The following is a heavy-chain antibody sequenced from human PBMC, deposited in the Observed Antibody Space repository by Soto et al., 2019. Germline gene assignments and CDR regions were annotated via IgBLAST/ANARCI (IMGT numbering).Heavy chain of an antibody. Sequence: SETLSLTCTVSGGSISSYYWSWIRQPAGKGLEWIGRIYTSGSTNYNPSLKSRVTMSVDTSKNQFSLKLSSVTAADTAVYYCARDHVLIWFGELYVMDVWGQGTTVTVSS. CDR1: GGSISSYY. D-gene: IGHD3-10*01. V-gene: IGHV4-4*07. CDR2: IYTSGST. J-gene: IGHJ6*02. CDR3: ARDHVLIWFGELYVMDV.